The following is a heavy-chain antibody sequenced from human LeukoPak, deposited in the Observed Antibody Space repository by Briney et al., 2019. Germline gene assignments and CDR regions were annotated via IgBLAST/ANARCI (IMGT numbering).Heavy chain of an antibody. J-gene: IGHJ4*02. CDR1: GDSISSNRYY. CDR3: ARLTRLSTSPDRYYLDY. V-gene: IGHV4-39*01. D-gene: IGHD6-6*01. Sequence: PSEALSLTCTVSGDSISSNRYYWGWLRQPPGQVLEWIGSFYYRGSPYYNPSLKSRVTISVDTSKNQFSLKLSSVTAADSAVYYCARLTRLSTSPDRYYLDYWGQGTLVTVSS. CDR2: FYYRGSP.